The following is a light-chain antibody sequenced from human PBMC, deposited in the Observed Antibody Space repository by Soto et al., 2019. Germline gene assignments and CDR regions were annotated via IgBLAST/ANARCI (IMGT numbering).Light chain of an antibody. Sequence: VLTQSPATLSLSPGETATLSCRASQNIHTSLAWYQQKPGQAPRLVVYDSTLRANGVPARFGGSRSGTEFTLTINTLEPEDFAVYYCQQRNVWPPITFGQGTRLE. CDR3: QQRNVWPPIT. CDR2: DST. J-gene: IGKJ5*01. V-gene: IGKV3-11*01. CDR1: QNIHTS.